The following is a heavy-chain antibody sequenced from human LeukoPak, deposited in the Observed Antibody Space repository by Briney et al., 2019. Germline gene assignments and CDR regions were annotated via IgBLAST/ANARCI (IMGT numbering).Heavy chain of an antibody. J-gene: IGHJ4*02. V-gene: IGHV3-23*01. CDR2: ISGSGSST. D-gene: IGHD3-3*01. Sequence: PGGSLRLSCAASGFTFSSYWMSWVRQAPGKGLEWVSAISGSGSSTYYADSVKGRFTISRENSKNTLYLQMNSLRAEDTAVYYCANLYDFWSGYHKGPWVDYWGQGTLVTVSS. CDR1: GFTFSSYW. CDR3: ANLYDFWSGYHKGPWVDY.